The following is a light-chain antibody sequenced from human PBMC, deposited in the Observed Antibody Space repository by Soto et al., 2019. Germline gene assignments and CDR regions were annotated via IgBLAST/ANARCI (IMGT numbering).Light chain of an antibody. CDR2: AAS. CDR1: QDISNY. J-gene: IGKJ5*01. Sequence: DIQMTQSPSSLSASVGDRVTITCQASQDISNYLNWYQQKPGKAPKLLIYAASNLETGVPSRFSGSGSGTDFTYTISSLQPEDNATYYCQQYDKLPTITVGQGTRLEIK. CDR3: QQYDKLPTIT. V-gene: IGKV1-33*01.